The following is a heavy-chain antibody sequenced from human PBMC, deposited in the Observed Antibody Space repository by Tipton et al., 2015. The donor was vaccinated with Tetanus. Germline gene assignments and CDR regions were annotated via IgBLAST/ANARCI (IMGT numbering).Heavy chain of an antibody. CDR3: ARQADNWFDP. CDR1: GGSITSGTYY. CDR2: IYYSGTT. J-gene: IGHJ5*02. Sequence: LRLSCTVSGGSITSGTYYWGWIRRPPGKGLEWIGNIYYSGTTYYNSPLKSRVTISLDTSKNQFSLKMTSVTAADTAVYYCARQADNWFDPWGQGTLVAVSS. V-gene: IGHV4-39*01.